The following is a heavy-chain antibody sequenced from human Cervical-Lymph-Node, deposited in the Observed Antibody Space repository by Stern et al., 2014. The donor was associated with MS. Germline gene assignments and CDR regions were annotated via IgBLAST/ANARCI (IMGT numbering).Heavy chain of an antibody. V-gene: IGHV3-53*01. D-gene: IGHD1-1*01. CDR3: ARDTSSPERSDW. J-gene: IGHJ4*02. Sequence: EVPLEDSGGGVIQPGGSLRLSCTASGFTVSRDYMTWVRQAPGKGLEWVSLITNVGSTFYTDSVKGRFTISRDDSKNTVYLHMTSLRAEDTAMYYCARDTSSPERSDWWGQGTLVTVSS. CDR2: ITNVGST. CDR1: GFTVSRDY.